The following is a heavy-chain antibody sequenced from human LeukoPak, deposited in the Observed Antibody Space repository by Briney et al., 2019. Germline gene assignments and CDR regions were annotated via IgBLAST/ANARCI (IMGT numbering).Heavy chain of an antibody. CDR3: ARDGPAYH. CDR2: INSDGSSI. D-gene: IGHD3/OR15-3a*01. Sequence: HSGGSLRLSCAASGFTFSSYWMHWVRQAPGEGLVWVSRINSDGSSITYADSVKGRFTISRDNAKNTLYLQMNSLRAEDTAVYYCARDGPAYHWGQGTLVTVSS. CDR1: GFTFSSYW. V-gene: IGHV3-74*03. J-gene: IGHJ4*02.